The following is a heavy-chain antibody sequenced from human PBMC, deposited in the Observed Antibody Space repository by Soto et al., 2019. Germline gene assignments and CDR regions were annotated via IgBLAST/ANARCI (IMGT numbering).Heavy chain of an antibody. Sequence: GASVKVSCKASGYTFTSYYMHWVRQAPGQGLEWMGIINPSGGSTSYAQKFQGRVTMTRDTSTSTVYMELSSLRSEDTAVYYCARELLGWDYYDSSENWFDPWGQGTLVTVSS. CDR2: INPSGGST. D-gene: IGHD3-22*01. J-gene: IGHJ5*02. CDR3: ARELLGWDYYDSSENWFDP. CDR1: GYTFTSYY. V-gene: IGHV1-46*01.